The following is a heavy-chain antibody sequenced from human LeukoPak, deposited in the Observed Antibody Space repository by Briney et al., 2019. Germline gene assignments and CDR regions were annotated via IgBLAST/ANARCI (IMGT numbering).Heavy chain of an antibody. J-gene: IGHJ3*02. CDR2: ISWNGGSV. Sequence: PGGSLRLSCVVSGFTFDDYAMHWVRQGPGKGLEWVSGISWNGGSVDYADSVKGRFTISRDSAKNSLYLQMNSLRAEDTALYYCARGPMVDAFDIWGQGTMVTVSS. D-gene: IGHD3-10*01. CDR1: GFTFDDYA. V-gene: IGHV3-9*01. CDR3: ARGPMVDAFDI.